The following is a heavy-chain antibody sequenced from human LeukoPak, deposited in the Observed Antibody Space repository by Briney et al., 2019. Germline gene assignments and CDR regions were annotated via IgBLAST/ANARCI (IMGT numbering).Heavy chain of an antibody. CDR2: INQDGSEK. CDR1: GFTFISYW. V-gene: IGHV3-7*03. Sequence: GGSLRLSCAASGFTFISYWMSWVRQAPGKGLEWVANINQDGSEKYYVDSVKGRFTISRDNSKNMLYLQMNSLRADDTAVYYCAKGPEYDFWSGYYIHWGQGTLVTVSS. CDR3: AKGPEYDFWSGYYIH. J-gene: IGHJ4*02. D-gene: IGHD3-3*01.